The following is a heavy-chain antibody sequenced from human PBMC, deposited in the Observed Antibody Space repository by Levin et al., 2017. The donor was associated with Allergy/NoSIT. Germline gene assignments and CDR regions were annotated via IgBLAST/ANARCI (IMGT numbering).Heavy chain of an antibody. CDR2: IWHDGGGK. J-gene: IGHJ3*01. V-gene: IGHV3-33*01. Sequence: GGSLRLSCAASGFSFSSYGMHWVRQAPGKGLEWVAFIWHDGGGKIYGDSVRGRFTISRDNSKNTLFLQMNNLGAEETAVYHCARIPGSPTQWEVLGDAFDVWGQGTMVTVSS. D-gene: IGHD1-26*01. CDR1: GFSFSSYG. CDR3: ARIPGSPTQWEVLGDAFDV.